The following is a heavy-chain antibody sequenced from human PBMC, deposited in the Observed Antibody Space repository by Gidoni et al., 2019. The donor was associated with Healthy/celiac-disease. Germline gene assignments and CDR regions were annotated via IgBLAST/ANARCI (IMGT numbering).Heavy chain of an antibody. J-gene: IGHJ5*02. V-gene: IGHV4-30-4*01. CDR1: GGSISSGDYY. D-gene: IGHD3-22*01. CDR2: IYYSVST. CDR3: ARDGPGYYYDSSGPFDP. Sequence: QVQLQESVPGLVKPSQTLSLTCTVSGGSISSGDYYWSLIRQPPGQGLEWIGYIYYSVSTYYNPSLKSRVTISVDTSKNQFSLKLSSVTAADTAVYYCARDGPGYYYDSSGPFDPWGQGTLVTVSS.